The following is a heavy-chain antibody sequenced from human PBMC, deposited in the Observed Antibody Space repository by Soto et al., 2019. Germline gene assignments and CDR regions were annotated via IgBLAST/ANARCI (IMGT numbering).Heavy chain of an antibody. CDR2: IYSSGNT. CDR1: GGSISSYY. Sequence: PSXTLSLTCTVSGGSISSYYCSWILQSPGKGLEWIGYIYSSGNTKYNPSLTSRVTISLDTSKSHFSLRLTSVTAADTAVYYCARRHVVVVSATRGDAFDIWGQGTMVTVSS. V-gene: IGHV4-59*08. J-gene: IGHJ3*02. CDR3: ARRHVVVVSATRGDAFDI. D-gene: IGHD2-15*01.